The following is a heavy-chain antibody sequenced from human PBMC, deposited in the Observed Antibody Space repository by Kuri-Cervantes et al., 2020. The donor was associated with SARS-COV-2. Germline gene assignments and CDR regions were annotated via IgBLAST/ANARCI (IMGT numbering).Heavy chain of an antibody. CDR2: ISSSGSTI. CDR1: GFTFSDYY. V-gene: IGHV3-11*01. Sequence: LSLTCAASGFTFSDYYMSWIRQAPGKGLEWVSYISSSGSTIYYADSVKGRFTISRDNAKNSLYLQMNSLRAEDTAVYYCAREGGDYGDYYYYGMDVWGQGTTGTVSS. J-gene: IGHJ6*02. CDR3: AREGGDYGDYYYYGMDV. D-gene: IGHD4-17*01.